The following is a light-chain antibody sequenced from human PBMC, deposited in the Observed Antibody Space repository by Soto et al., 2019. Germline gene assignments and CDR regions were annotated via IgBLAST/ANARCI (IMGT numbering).Light chain of an antibody. Sequence: DIQLTQSPSFLSASVGDRVTITCRASQGFSNSLAWYQQKPGKAPKLLIYAASTLQSGVPSRFSGSGSGTEFTLTISSLQPENFATYYYQQPDSYPCTFGQGTKLEIK. CDR3: QQPDSYPCT. J-gene: IGKJ2*02. CDR1: QGFSNS. V-gene: IGKV1-9*01. CDR2: AAS.